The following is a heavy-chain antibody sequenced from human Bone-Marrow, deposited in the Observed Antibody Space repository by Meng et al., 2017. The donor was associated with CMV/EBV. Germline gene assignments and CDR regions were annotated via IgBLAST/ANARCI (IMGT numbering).Heavy chain of an antibody. V-gene: IGHV4-61*01. CDR2: ISYSGIT. D-gene: IGHD2-2*01. J-gene: IGHJ6*02. CDR1: GGSVSSPSYY. CDR3: ARDRCSSTRCYYEGYGMDV. Sequence: SETLSLTCNVSGGSVSSPSYYWTWIRQPPGKGLEWIGYISYSGITNYSPSLKSRVTISLDTSKNQFSLKLTSVTAADTAVYHCARDRCSSTRCYYEGYGMDVWGPGTTVTVYS.